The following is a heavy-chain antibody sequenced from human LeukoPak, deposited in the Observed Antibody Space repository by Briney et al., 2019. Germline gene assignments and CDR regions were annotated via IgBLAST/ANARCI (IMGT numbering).Heavy chain of an antibody. J-gene: IGHJ5*02. V-gene: IGHV1-69*13. CDR3: ALSVRAHYDILTGWFDP. CDR2: IIPIFGAA. CDR1: GGTISSYA. Sequence: ASVKVSCKASGGTISSYAISWVRQAPGQGLEWMGGIIPIFGAANYAQKFQGRVKITADESTSTAYMELSSLRSEDTAVYYCALSVRAHYDILTGWFDPWGQGTLVTVSS. D-gene: IGHD3-9*01.